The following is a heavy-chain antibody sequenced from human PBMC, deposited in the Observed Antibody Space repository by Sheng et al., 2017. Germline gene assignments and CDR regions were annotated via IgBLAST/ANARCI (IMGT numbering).Heavy chain of an antibody. CDR1: GYKLVELS. CDR2: FDPEDGGT. V-gene: IGHV1-24*01. CDR3: TTQLGAALFDY. J-gene: IGHJ4*02. Sequence: QVQLLQSGAEVKKTGASVKVSCKVSGYKLVELSMHWVRHIPGKGLEWMGKFDPEDGGTLYAQNSWTESLMTEDTNADTAYLELSSLRSDDTAVYYCTTQLGAALFDYWGQGTL. D-gene: IGHD1-26*01.